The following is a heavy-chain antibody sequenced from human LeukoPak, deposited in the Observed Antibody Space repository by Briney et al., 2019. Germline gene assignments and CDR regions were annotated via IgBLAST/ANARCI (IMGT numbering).Heavy chain of an antibody. CDR1: GITLSNYG. CDR2: ISDTGGRT. Sequence: GGSLRLSCAVSGITLSNYGMTWVRQAPGKGLERVAGISDTGGRTNYADSVKGRFTISRDNPKNTLYLQMNSLRAEDTAVYFCAKRGVVIRVILVGFHKEAYYFDSWGQGALVTVSS. D-gene: IGHD3-22*01. CDR3: AKRGVVIRVILVGFHKEAYYFDS. V-gene: IGHV3-23*01. J-gene: IGHJ4*02.